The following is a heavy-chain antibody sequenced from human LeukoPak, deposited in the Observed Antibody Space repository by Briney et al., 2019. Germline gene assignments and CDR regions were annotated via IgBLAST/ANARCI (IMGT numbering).Heavy chain of an antibody. Sequence: PGGSLRLSCAASGFTFSGSTMHWVRQASGKGLEWVGRMRSKANNYATAYAASVKGRFIISRDDSKNTAYLQMNSLKTEDTAVYYCAKEPGTGLSLNVGQFDYWGQGTLVTVSS. CDR1: GFTFSGST. CDR3: AKEPGTGLSLNVGQFDY. J-gene: IGHJ4*02. CDR2: MRSKANNYAT. D-gene: IGHD3-16*01. V-gene: IGHV3-73*01.